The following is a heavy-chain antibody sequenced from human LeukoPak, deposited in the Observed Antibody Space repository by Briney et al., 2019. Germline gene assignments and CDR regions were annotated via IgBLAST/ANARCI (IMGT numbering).Heavy chain of an antibody. CDR2: VSGSGTST. CDR1: GFTFSNYV. V-gene: IGHV3-23*01. Sequence: GGSLRLSCVASGFTFSNYVMNWVRQAPGKGLECVSSVSGSGTSTYYADSVKGRFTSSRDNSKNTLYLQMDSLRAEDTAIYYCANEYSKGDVWGQGTTVTVSS. CDR3: ANEYSKGDV. J-gene: IGHJ3*01. D-gene: IGHD4-11*01.